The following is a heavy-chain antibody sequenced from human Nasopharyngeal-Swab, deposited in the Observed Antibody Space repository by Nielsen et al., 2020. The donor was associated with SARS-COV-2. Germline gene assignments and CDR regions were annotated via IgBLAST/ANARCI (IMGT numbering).Heavy chain of an antibody. D-gene: IGHD3-10*02. CDR2: ISSTSSHT. CDR3: ARGGSFDVPLDS. V-gene: IGHV3-11*06. Sequence: GGSLRLSCAASGFIFSGRYMSWIRQAPGKGLEWISYISSTSSHTEYANSVEGRFTISRDNAQNSLYLQMSSLNAGDTAVYYCARGGSFDVPLDSWGQGTLVTVSS. CDR1: GFIFSGRY. J-gene: IGHJ5*01.